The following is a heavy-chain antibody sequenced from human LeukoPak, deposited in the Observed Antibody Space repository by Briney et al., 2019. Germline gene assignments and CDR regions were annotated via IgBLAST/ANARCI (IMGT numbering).Heavy chain of an antibody. Sequence: SETLSLTCTVSGDSISSSYWSWIRQPPGKGLEWIGHIYYSGSTNYNPSLKSRVTISVDTSKNQFSLKLSSVTAADTAVYYCARVAIADFWSGYYGANYYYYYGMDVWGQGTTVTVPS. CDR1: GDSISSSY. CDR2: IYYSGST. D-gene: IGHD3-3*01. J-gene: IGHJ6*02. V-gene: IGHV4-59*01. CDR3: ARVAIADFWSGYYGANYYYYYGMDV.